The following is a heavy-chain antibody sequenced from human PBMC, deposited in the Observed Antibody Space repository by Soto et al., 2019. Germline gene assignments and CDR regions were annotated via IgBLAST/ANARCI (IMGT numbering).Heavy chain of an antibody. CDR3: ARASDYIWGSYLGAFDI. CDR2: IYYSGST. J-gene: IGHJ3*02. Sequence: QVQLQESGPGLVKPSQTLSLTCTVSGGSISSGGYYWSWIRQHPGKGLEWIGYIYYSGSTYYNPFLKSRVTISVDTSKNQFSLKLSSVTAADTAVYYCARASDYIWGSYLGAFDIWGQGTMVTVSS. V-gene: IGHV4-31*03. CDR1: GGSISSGGYY. D-gene: IGHD3-16*02.